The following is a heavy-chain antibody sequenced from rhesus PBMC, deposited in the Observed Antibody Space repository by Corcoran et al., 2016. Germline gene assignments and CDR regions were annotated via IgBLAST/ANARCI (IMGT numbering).Heavy chain of an antibody. CDR3: ARITDYYESGYYTRTFDY. J-gene: IGHJ4*01. V-gene: IGHV4-165*02. CDR1: GDSIRDNY. D-gene: IGHD3-28*01. Sequence: QVQLQESGQGLVKPSETLSLICSSTGDSIRDNYWNWIRQHQGKGLERNGYISGSSVTTSYNPSLNSRVTISTDTYNNQFSLKLISVTAADTAVYYCARITDYYESGYYTRTFDYWGQGVLVTVSS. CDR2: ISGSSVTT.